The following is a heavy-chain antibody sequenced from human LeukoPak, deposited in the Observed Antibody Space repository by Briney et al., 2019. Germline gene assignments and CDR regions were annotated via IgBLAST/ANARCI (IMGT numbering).Heavy chain of an antibody. J-gene: IGHJ4*02. D-gene: IGHD3-10*01. Sequence: SETRSLTCAVSGGSISSSNWWSWVRQPPGKGLEWIGEIYHSGSTNYNPSLKSRVTISVDKSKNQFSLKLSSVTAADTAVYYCARVYYYGSGSPGYWGQGTLVTVSS. CDR1: GGSISSSNW. CDR3: ARVYYYGSGSPGY. CDR2: IYHSGST. V-gene: IGHV4-4*02.